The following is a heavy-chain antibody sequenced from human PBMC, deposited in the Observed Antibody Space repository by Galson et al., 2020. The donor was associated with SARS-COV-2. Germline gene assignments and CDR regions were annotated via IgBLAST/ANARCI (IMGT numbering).Heavy chain of an antibody. CDR2: IYYSGST. J-gene: IGHJ5*02. D-gene: IGHD3-22*01. Sequence: SETLSLTCTVSGGSISSSSYYWGWIRQPPGKGLEWLGSIYYSGSTYYNPSLKSRVTISVDTSKNQFSLKLSSVTAADTAVHYCAREIRDYYDSSGYYEDGVIWFDPWGQGTLVTVSS. CDR1: GGSISSSSYY. CDR3: AREIRDYYDSSGYYEDGVIWFDP. V-gene: IGHV4-39*02.